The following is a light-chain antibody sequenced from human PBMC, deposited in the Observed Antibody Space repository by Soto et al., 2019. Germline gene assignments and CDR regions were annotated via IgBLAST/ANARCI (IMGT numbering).Light chain of an antibody. V-gene: IGKV1-5*03. Sequence: DIQMTQSPSTLSASVGGRVTISCRASQSISTWLAWYQQKPGKAPNLLIYRASSLESGVPSRFSGSGSGTEITLTISSLQPDDFATYYCQQYNSYSATFGQGTRLEIK. CDR3: QQYNSYSAT. CDR1: QSISTW. J-gene: IGKJ5*01. CDR2: RAS.